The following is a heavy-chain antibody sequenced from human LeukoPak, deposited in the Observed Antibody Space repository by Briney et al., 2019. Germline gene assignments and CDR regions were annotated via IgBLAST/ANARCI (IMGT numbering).Heavy chain of an antibody. V-gene: IGHV1-69*04. D-gene: IGHD1-14*01. CDR3: ARELTGSPFDY. Sequence: ASVKVSCKASGYTFTGHYMHWVRQAPGQGLEWMGRIIPILGIANYAQKFQGRVTITADKSTSTAYMELSSLRSEDAAVYYCARELTGSPFDYWGQGTLVTVSS. CDR1: GYTFTGHY. J-gene: IGHJ4*02. CDR2: IIPILGIA.